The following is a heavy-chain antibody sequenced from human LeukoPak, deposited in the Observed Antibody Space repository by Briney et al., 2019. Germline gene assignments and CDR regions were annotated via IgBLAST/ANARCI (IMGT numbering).Heavy chain of an antibody. J-gene: IGHJ4*02. Sequence: PSETLSLTCTVSGGSISSGDYYWSWVRQPPGKGLEWIGYIYYSGSTYYNPSLKSRVTISVDTSKNQFSLKLSSVTAADTAVYYCARDSSGPGVDYWGQGTLVTVSS. D-gene: IGHD3-22*01. CDR1: GGSISSGDYY. CDR3: ARDSSGPGVDY. V-gene: IGHV4-30-4*08. CDR2: IYYSGST.